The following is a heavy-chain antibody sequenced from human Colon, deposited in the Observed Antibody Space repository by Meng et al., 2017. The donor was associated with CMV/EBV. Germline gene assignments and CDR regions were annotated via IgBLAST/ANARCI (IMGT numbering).Heavy chain of an antibody. CDR2: ISGSGSST. CDR3: SKGQDDFWNGSPLDV. D-gene: IGHD3-3*01. CDR1: GFTFSTYA. Sequence: GESLKISCAGSGFTFSTYALSWVRQAPGKGLEWLSAISGSGSSTYYAKSMKGRHTISRDNSKNTMYLQINSLRADDTAIYYCSKGQDDFWNGSPLDVWGQGTTVTVSS. J-gene: IGHJ6*02. V-gene: IGHV3-23*01.